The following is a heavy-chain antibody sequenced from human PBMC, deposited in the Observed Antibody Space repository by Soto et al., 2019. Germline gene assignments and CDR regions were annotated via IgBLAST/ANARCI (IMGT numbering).Heavy chain of an antibody. CDR3: ARASYGYTFYDY. Sequence: QVQLQESGPGLVKPSQTLSLTCTVSGGSISSGDYYWSWIRQPPGKGLEWIGYIYYSGSTYYNPPLKRRVTLSVDTSKSQFSLKLSSVTAADTAVYYCARASYGYTFYDYWGQGTLVTVSS. D-gene: IGHD5-18*01. V-gene: IGHV4-30-4*01. CDR2: IYYSGST. CDR1: GGSISSGDYY. J-gene: IGHJ4*02.